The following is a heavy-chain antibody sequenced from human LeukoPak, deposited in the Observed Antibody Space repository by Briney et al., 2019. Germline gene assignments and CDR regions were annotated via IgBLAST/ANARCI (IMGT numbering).Heavy chain of an antibody. Sequence: GASLRLSCTASGFTFGDYAMSWFRQAPGKGLEWVSGLSWNSGTIGYADSVKGRFTISRDNAKNSLYLQMNSLRAEDTALYYCAKDKQWLAFDYWGQGTLVTVSS. J-gene: IGHJ4*02. D-gene: IGHD6-19*01. CDR1: GFTFGDYA. V-gene: IGHV3-9*01. CDR2: LSWNSGTI. CDR3: AKDKQWLAFDY.